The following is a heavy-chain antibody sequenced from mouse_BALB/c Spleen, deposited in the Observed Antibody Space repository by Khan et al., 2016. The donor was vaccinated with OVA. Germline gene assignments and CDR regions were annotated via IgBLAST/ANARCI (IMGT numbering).Heavy chain of an antibody. CDR2: ISYDGSN. V-gene: IGHV3-6*02. Sequence: VQLQESGPGLVKPSQSLSLTCSVTDYSITSGFYWNWIRQFPGNKLEWMGYISYDGSNNYNPSLKNRISITRDTSKNQFFLNLNSVTTEDTATYFCARGYAGYYFAYWGQGTLITVSA. CDR1: DYSITSGFY. D-gene: IGHD2-3*01. J-gene: IGHJ3*01. CDR3: ARGYAGYYFAY.